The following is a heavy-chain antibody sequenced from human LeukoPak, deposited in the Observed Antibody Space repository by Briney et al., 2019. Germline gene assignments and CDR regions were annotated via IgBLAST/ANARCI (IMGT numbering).Heavy chain of an antibody. CDR1: GYTFTGYY. CDR2: INPNSGGT. Sequence: ASVKVSCKASGYTFTGYYMHWVRQAPGQGLEWMGWINPNSGGTNYAQKFQGRVTMTRDTSISTAYMELSRLRSDDTAVYYCARRWGGSAAIDYWGQGTLVTVSS. J-gene: IGHJ4*02. V-gene: IGHV1-2*02. D-gene: IGHD2-2*01. CDR3: ARRWGGSAAIDY.